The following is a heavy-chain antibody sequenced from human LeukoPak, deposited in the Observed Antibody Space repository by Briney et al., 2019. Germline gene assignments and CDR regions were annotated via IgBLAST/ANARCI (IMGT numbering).Heavy chain of an antibody. V-gene: IGHV4-59*12. D-gene: IGHD5-24*01. CDR3: ARGAGAGYNLQPFDY. J-gene: IGHJ4*02. CDR2: IYYSGST. Sequence: KPSETLSFTCTVSGGSISSYYWSWIRQPPGKGLEWIGYIYYSGSTKYNPSLKSRVSISVDTSKNQFSLKLSSVTAADTAVYYCARGAGAGYNLQPFDYWRQGTLVTVSS. CDR1: GGSISSYY.